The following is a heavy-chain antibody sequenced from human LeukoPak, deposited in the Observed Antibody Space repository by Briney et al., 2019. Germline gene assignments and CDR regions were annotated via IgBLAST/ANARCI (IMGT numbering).Heavy chain of an antibody. CDR3: ARDTTYGSGTYSFDC. J-gene: IGHJ4*02. CDR2: ISTNSSFI. CDR1: GFTFSSYS. D-gene: IGHD3-10*01. Sequence: PGGSLRLSCAASGFTFSSYSMNWVRQAPGKGLEWVSSISTNSSFIYYADSVKGRFTISRDNAKNSLYLQMNSLRAEDTAVYYCARDTTYGSGTYSFDCWGQGTLVTVSS. V-gene: IGHV3-21*01.